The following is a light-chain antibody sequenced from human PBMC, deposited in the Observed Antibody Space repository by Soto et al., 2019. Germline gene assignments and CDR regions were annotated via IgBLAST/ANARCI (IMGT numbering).Light chain of an antibody. CDR1: QSVSSN. J-gene: IGKJ5*01. CDR3: HQYNYWPT. CDR2: GAS. Sequence: EIVMTQSPATLSVSPGERATLSCRASQSVSSNLAWYQQKPGQAPRLLIYGASTRATGIPARFSGSGSGTEFTLTISRLKSEDSAVYYCHQYNYWPTFGQGTRLEIK. V-gene: IGKV3-15*01.